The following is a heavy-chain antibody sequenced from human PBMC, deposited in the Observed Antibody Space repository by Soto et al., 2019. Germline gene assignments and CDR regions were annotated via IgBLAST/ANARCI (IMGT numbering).Heavy chain of an antibody. CDR3: ARDSAYCTNGVCYRGRNYYGMDV. D-gene: IGHD2-8*01. CDR2: IIPIFGTA. V-gene: IGHV1-69*06. Sequence: SVKVSCKASGGTFSSYAISWVRQAPGQGLEWMGGIIPIFGTANYVQKFQGRVTITADKSTSTAYMELSSLRSEDTAVYYCARDSAYCTNGVCYRGRNYYGMDVWGQGTTVTVSS. J-gene: IGHJ6*02. CDR1: GGTFSSYA.